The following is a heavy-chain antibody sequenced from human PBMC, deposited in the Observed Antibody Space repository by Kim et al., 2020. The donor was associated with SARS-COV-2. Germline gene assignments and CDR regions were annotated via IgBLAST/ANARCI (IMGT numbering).Heavy chain of an antibody. V-gene: IGHV3-48*03. J-gene: IGHJ4*02. CDR3: TMDVGRTGHY. CDR1: GFTLSNYE. CDR2: IRAVGAT. D-gene: IGHD6-6*01. Sequence: GGSLRLSCEASGFTLSNYEMDWVRQAPGKGPEWISGIRAVGATYYADSVRGRFIISRDNAKNSLYLNMNGLSVDDTAIYYCTMDVGRTGHYWGQGTLVTVST.